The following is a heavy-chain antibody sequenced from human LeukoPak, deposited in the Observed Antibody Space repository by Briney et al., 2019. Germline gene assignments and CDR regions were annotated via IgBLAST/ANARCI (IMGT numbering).Heavy chain of an antibody. CDR1: GFTVSSNY. V-gene: IGHV3-66*01. Sequence: GGSLRLSCAASGFTVSSNYMSWVRQAPGKGLEWVSVIYSGGSTYYADSVKGRFTISRDNSKNTLYLQMNSLRAEDTAVYYCAKETTRSGSVDYWGQGTLVTVSS. D-gene: IGHD3-3*01. CDR2: IYSGGST. J-gene: IGHJ4*02. CDR3: AKETTRSGSVDY.